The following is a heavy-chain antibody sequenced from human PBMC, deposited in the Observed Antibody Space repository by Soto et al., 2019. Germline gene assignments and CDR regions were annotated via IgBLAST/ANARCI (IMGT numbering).Heavy chain of an antibody. Sequence: PGESLKISCKGSGYSFTSYWIGWVRQMPGKGLEWMGIIYPGDSDTRYSPSFQGQVTISADKSISTAYLQWSSLKASDTAMYYCASFGKPLIAAAGMGHAGWFDPWGQGTLVTVSS. J-gene: IGHJ5*02. CDR3: ASFGKPLIAAAGMGHAGWFDP. CDR2: IYPGDSDT. D-gene: IGHD6-13*01. CDR1: GYSFTSYW. V-gene: IGHV5-51*01.